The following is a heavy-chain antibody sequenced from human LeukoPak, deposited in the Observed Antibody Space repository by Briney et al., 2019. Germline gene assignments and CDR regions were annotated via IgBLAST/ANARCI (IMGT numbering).Heavy chain of an antibody. CDR3: ARLVGTIFGVVTHQYYYYYMDV. CDR1: GGSISSSSYY. D-gene: IGHD3-3*01. V-gene: IGHV4-39*01. Sequence: SETLSLTCTVSGGSISSSSYYWGWIRQPPGKGLEWIGSIYYSGSTYYNPSLKSRVTISVGTSKNQFSLKLSSVTAADTAVYYCARLVGTIFGVVTHQYYYYYMDVWGKGTTVTVSS. J-gene: IGHJ6*03. CDR2: IYYSGST.